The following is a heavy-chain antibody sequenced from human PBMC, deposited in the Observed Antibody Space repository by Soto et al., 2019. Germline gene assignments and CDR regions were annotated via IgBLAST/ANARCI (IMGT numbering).Heavy chain of an antibody. V-gene: IGHV4-30-2*01. CDR1: GGSISSGGYS. D-gene: IGHD1-1*01. J-gene: IGHJ5*02. CDR3: ARDQLEGNGFDP. Sequence: QLQLQESGSGLVRPSQTLSLTCAVSGGSISSGGYSWNWIRQPPGKGLEWMGYIYHSGSTLYNPSLKTRVTISVDKSNNQCSLKLSSVTAADTAVYDCARDQLEGNGFDPWGQGTLVTVSS. CDR2: IYHSGST.